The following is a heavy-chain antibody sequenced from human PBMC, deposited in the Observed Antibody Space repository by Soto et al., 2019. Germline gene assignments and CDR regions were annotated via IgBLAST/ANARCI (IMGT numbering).Heavy chain of an antibody. CDR1: GGTFSSYT. J-gene: IGHJ4*02. V-gene: IGHV1-69*02. CDR3: ASWGGIASPAYDGSLAPYDY. Sequence: SVKVSCKASGGTFSSYTISWVRQAPGQGLEWMGRIIPILGIANYAQKFQGRVTITADKSTSTAYMELSSLRSEDTAVYYCASWGGIASPAYDGSLAPYDYWGQGTLVTVSS. D-gene: IGHD6-13*01. CDR2: IIPILGIA.